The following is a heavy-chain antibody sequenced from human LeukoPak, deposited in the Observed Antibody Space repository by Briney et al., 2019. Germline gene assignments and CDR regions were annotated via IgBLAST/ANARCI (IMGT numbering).Heavy chain of an antibody. V-gene: IGHV1-46*01. CDR2: INPSGGST. Sequence: ASVKASCKASGYTFTSYYMHWVRQAPGQGLEWMGLINPSGGSTSYAQKFQGRVTMTRDTSTSTVYMELSSLRSEDTAVYYCARGYYYDSSGYYPPAYWGQGTLVTVSS. CDR3: ARGYYYDSSGYYPPAY. J-gene: IGHJ4*02. CDR1: GYTFTSYY. D-gene: IGHD3-22*01.